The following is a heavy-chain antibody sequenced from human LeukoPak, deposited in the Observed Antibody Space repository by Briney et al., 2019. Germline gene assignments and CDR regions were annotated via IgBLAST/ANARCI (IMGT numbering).Heavy chain of an antibody. CDR1: GGSISSGDYY. CDR2: IYYSGST. CDR3: ARVLNSYYDFWSGYPNYYYYGMDV. Sequence: SETLSLTCTVSGGSISSGDYYWSWVRQPPGKGLEWIGYIYYSGSTNYNPSLKSRVTISVDTSKNQFSLKLSSVTAADTAVYYCARVLNSYYDFWSGYPNYYYYGMDVWGQGTTVTVSS. D-gene: IGHD3-3*01. J-gene: IGHJ6*02. V-gene: IGHV4-61*08.